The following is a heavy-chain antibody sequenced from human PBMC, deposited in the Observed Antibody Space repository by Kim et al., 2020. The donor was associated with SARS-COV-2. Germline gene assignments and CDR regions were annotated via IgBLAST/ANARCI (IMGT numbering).Heavy chain of an antibody. CDR1: GYTFTSYD. J-gene: IGHJ6*02. D-gene: IGHD1-26*01. CDR3: ARGGGIEGPYYYYYYGMDV. V-gene: IGHV1-8*01. CDR2: MNPNSGNT. Sequence: ASVKVSCKASGYTFTSYDINWVRQATGQGLEWMGWMNPNSGNTGYAQKFQGRVTMTRNTSISTAYMELSSLRSEDTAVYYCARGGGIEGPYYYYYYGMDVWGQGTTVTVSS.